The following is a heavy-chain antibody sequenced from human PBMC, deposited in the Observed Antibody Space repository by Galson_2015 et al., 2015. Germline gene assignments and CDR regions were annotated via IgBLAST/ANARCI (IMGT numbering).Heavy chain of an antibody. CDR1: GFTFSSYG. V-gene: IGHV3-33*01. Sequence: SLRLSCAASGFTFSSYGMHWVRQAPGKGLEWVAVIWYDGSNKYYADSVKGRFTISRDNSKNTLYLQMNSLRAEDTAVYYCARSDGDYGQNWFDPWGQGTLVTVSS. D-gene: IGHD4-17*01. J-gene: IGHJ5*02. CDR3: ARSDGDYGQNWFDP. CDR2: IWYDGSNK.